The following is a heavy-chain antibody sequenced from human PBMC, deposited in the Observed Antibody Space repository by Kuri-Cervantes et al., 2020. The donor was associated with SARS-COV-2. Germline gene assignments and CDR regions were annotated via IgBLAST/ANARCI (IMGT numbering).Heavy chain of an antibody. D-gene: IGHD3-16*01. Sequence: GGSLRLSCAASGFTFNTYSMDWVRQAPGKGLEWVAVISYDGSNKYYADSVKGRFTISRDNSKNTLYLQMSSLRAEDTAVYYCAREWAGGAFDIWGQGTMVTVSS. CDR2: ISYDGSNK. J-gene: IGHJ3*02. CDR3: AREWAGGAFDI. V-gene: IGHV3-30-3*01. CDR1: GFTFNTYS.